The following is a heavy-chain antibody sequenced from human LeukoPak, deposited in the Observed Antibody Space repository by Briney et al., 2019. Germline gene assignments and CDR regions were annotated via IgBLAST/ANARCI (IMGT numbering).Heavy chain of an antibody. CDR2: IRYDGRKK. D-gene: IGHD2-8*02. V-gene: IGHV3-33*01. Sequence: GGSLSLSHAASGFTFNTYAMHCVRQPPSEWLEWLAIIRYDGRKKEYADSVKGRFTVSRDNSKNTLDMQMNSLRAEDTAVYYCARGSCTGDNCRPYCYYGMDVWGQGTTATVSS. CDR3: ARGSCTGDNCRPYCYYGMDV. CDR1: GFTFNTYA. J-gene: IGHJ6*02.